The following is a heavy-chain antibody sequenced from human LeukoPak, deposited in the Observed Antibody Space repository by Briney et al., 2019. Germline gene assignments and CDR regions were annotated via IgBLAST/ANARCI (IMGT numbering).Heavy chain of an antibody. V-gene: IGHV4-59*08. CDR1: GVSTSSYY. Sequence: SETLSLTCSVSGVSTSSYYWSWIRQPPGKGLEWIGYLYDGRSTHYNPSLKSRVIISVDTSKNQFSLNLNSVTAADTAVYFCARHSWVNGYFDFWGQGTLVTVSS. D-gene: IGHD4-17*01. CDR2: LYDGRST. CDR3: ARHSWVNGYFDF. J-gene: IGHJ4*02.